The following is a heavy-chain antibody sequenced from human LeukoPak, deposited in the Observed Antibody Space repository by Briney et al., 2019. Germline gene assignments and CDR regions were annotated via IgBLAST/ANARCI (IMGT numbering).Heavy chain of an antibody. CDR3: ARIPGYGGSYYYYYMDV. CDR2: IYYSGST. CDR1: GGSISSYY. J-gene: IGHJ6*03. V-gene: IGHV4-59*01. D-gene: IGHD4/OR15-4a*01. Sequence: SETLSLTCTVSGGSISSYYWSWIRQPPGKGLEWIGYIYYSGSTNYNPSLKSRVTISVDTSKNQVSLKLSSVTAADTAVYYCARIPGYGGSYYYYYMDVWGKGTTVTVSS.